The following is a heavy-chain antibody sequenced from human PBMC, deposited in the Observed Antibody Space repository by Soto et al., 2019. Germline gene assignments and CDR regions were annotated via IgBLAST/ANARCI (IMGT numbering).Heavy chain of an antibody. CDR1: GFTFSNAW. Sequence: GGSLRLSCAASGFTFSNAWMNWVRQAPGKGLEWVGRIKSKTDGGTTDYAAPVKGRFTISRDDSKNTLYLQMNSLKAEDTAVYYCTTEIFWSGYCPIDYWGQGTLVTVSS. D-gene: IGHD3-3*01. CDR2: IKSKTDGGTT. V-gene: IGHV3-15*07. CDR3: TTEIFWSGYCPIDY. J-gene: IGHJ4*02.